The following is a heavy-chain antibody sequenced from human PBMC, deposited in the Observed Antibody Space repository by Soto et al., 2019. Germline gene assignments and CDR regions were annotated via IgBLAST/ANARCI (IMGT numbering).Heavy chain of an antibody. J-gene: IGHJ6*02. D-gene: IGHD2-15*01. CDR2: IYYSGST. Sequence: SETLSLTCTVSGGSISSSSYYWGWIRQPPGKGLEWIGSIYYSGSTYYNPSLKSRVTISVDTSKNQFSLKLSSVTAADTAVYYCARVRGGRPYGMDVWGQGTTVTVSS. CDR1: GGSISSSSYY. CDR3: ARVRGGRPYGMDV. V-gene: IGHV4-39*01.